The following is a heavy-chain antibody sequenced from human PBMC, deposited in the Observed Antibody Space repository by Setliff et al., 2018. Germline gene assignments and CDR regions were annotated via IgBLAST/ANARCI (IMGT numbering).Heavy chain of an antibody. D-gene: IGHD3-16*02. Sequence: ASVKVSCKTSGYTFTSYGISWVQQAPGQGLEWMGWISAYNGNTNYAQKLQGRVTMTTDTSTSTAYMELRSLRSDDTAVYYCARDGEYYDYVWGSYRVFFDYWGQGTLVTVSS. CDR1: GYTFTSYG. V-gene: IGHV1-18*01. J-gene: IGHJ4*02. CDR3: ARDGEYYDYVWGSYRVFFDY. CDR2: ISAYNGNT.